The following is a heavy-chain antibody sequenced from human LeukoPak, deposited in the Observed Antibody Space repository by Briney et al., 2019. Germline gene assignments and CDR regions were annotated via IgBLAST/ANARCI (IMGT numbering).Heavy chain of an antibody. CDR2: IYYSGST. D-gene: IGHD4-23*01. CDR1: GGSISSYY. CDR3: ARTPYGGNNYYYYYMDV. J-gene: IGHJ6*03. Sequence: SETLSLTCTVSGGSISSYYWSWLRQPPGKGLECIGYIYYSGSTNYNPSLKSRVTISLDRSKNQFSLKLSSVTAADTAVYYWARTPYGGNNYYYYYMDVWGKGTTVTVSS. V-gene: IGHV4-59*01.